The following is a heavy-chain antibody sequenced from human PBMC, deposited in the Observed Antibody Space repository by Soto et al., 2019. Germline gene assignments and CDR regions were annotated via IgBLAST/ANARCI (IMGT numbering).Heavy chain of an antibody. Sequence: QVHLVQSGAEVRKPGASVKVSCKASGYTFTAYFLHWFRQTPGQGPEWMGWINPNSGDTKYAQNFQGRVTMTRDTSIDTAYMEQSRLESDDTTVYYCARGPSHGAFDYWGQGTLVTVSS. V-gene: IGHV1-2*02. CDR3: ARGPSHGAFDY. J-gene: IGHJ4*02. CDR2: INPNSGDT. D-gene: IGHD5-18*01. CDR1: GYTFTAYF.